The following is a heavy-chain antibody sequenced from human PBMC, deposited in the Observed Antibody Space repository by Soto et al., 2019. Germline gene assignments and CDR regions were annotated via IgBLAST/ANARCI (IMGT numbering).Heavy chain of an antibody. CDR1: GYALTGYY. Sequence: GXSVKVSCKALGYALTGYYMPWVRQAPGQGLEWVGIINPSSGSTSFSQKFQDRVTMTRDTSTSTVYMELNSLRSDDTAVYYCARDQRHYDILTGYYFYGMDAWGQGTTVTVSS. V-gene: IGHV1-46*01. CDR3: ARDQRHYDILTGYYFYGMDA. D-gene: IGHD3-9*01. CDR2: INPSSGST. J-gene: IGHJ6*02.